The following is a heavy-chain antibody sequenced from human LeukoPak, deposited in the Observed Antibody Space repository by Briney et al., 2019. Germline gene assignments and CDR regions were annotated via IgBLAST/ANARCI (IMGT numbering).Heavy chain of an antibody. J-gene: IGHJ4*02. CDR3: ARAGLVGAVSLAIDY. V-gene: IGHV1-2*02. D-gene: IGHD1-26*01. CDR1: GYTFTGYY. CDR2: INPTTGDT. Sequence: GAPVKVSCKASGYTFTGYYLHWVRQAPGQGLEWMGWINPTTGDTNYAQNFQGRVTMTRDASISTAYMELSTLGSDDTAVYYCARAGLVGAVSLAIDYWGQGTLVTVSS.